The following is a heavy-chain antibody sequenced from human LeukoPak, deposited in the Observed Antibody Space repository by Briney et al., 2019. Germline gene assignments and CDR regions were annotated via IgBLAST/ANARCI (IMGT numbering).Heavy chain of an antibody. V-gene: IGHV4-39*01. Sequence: SETLSLTCTVSGGSISSSSYYWGWIRHPPGKGLEGIGSIYYSGSTYYNPSLKSRVTISVDTSKNQFSLKLSSVTAADTAVYYCARRVTRVSDWFDPWGQGTLVTVSS. CDR2: IYYSGST. D-gene: IGHD3-10*01. CDR1: GGSISSSSYY. J-gene: IGHJ5*02. CDR3: ARRVTRVSDWFDP.